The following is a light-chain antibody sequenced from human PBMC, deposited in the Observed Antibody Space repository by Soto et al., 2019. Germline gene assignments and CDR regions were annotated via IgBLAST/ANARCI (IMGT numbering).Light chain of an antibody. Sequence: DIVMTQSPDSLAVSLGERATINCKSSQSLLSSSNNKNYLSWYQQKPGQAPKALIYWASTRESGVPDRFSGSGSWTHFTLTLSSQQAEDLAVCYCHQYHSSQLTFGGGTKVEIK. V-gene: IGKV4-1*01. CDR1: QSLLSSSNNKNY. CDR3: HQYHSSQLT. J-gene: IGKJ4*01. CDR2: WAS.